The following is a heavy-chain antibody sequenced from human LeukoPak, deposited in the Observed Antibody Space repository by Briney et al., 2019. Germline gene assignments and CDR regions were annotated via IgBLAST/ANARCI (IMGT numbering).Heavy chain of an antibody. D-gene: IGHD6-19*01. J-gene: IGHJ2*01. V-gene: IGHV6-1*01. Sequence: PSQTLSLTCAISGDSVSSNSAAWNWIRQSPSRGLEWLGRTYYRSKWYFDYAVPVKSRLTIHPDTYKNQFSLQVNSVTPEDTAVYYCAREPIGSSGWDLYWYFDLWGRGTLVTVSS. CDR2: TYYRSKWYF. CDR1: GDSVSSNSAA. CDR3: AREPIGSSGWDLYWYFDL.